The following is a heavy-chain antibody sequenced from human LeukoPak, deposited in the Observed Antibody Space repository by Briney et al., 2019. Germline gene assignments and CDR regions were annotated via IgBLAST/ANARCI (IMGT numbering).Heavy chain of an antibody. D-gene: IGHD2-2*01. CDR3: ASQKYCSSTSCYVRDILTGYTRLNWFDP. V-gene: IGHV4-4*07. Sequence: SETLSLTCTVSGGSISSYYWSWIRQPAGKGLEWIGRIYTSGSTNYNPSLNSRVTMSVDTSKNQFSLKLSSVTAADTAVYYCASQKYCSSTSCYVRDILTGYTRLNWFDPWGQGTLVTVSS. J-gene: IGHJ5*02. CDR2: IYTSGST. CDR1: GGSISSYY.